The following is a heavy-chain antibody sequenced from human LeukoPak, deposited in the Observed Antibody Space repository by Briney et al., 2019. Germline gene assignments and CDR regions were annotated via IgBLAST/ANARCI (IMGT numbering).Heavy chain of an antibody. CDR2: IKEDGSEK. Sequence: GGSLRLSCAASGFPFSYYWMRWVRQAPGKGLEWVANIKEDGSEKYYVDSVRFRFTVSIDNAKNSLYLQRSSLRAEDTAVYYCVSTTGPWGQGTLVTVSS. D-gene: IGHD4-17*01. V-gene: IGHV3-7*01. J-gene: IGHJ5*02. CDR3: VSTTGP. CDR1: GFPFSYYW.